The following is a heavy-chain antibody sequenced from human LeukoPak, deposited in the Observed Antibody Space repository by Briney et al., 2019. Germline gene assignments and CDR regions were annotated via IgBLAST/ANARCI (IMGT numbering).Heavy chain of an antibody. CDR2: IWYDGSER. CDR1: GFTFSNYG. CDR3: AKIGDSSGYLLSRFDY. Sequence: GVSLRLSCAASGFTFSNYGMHWVRQAPGKALEWVAVIWYDGSERYYADSVKGGFTISRDNSKNTLYLQMNSLRAEDTAVCYCAKIGDSSGYLLSRFDYWGQGTLVTVSS. D-gene: IGHD3-22*01. J-gene: IGHJ4*02. V-gene: IGHV3-33*06.